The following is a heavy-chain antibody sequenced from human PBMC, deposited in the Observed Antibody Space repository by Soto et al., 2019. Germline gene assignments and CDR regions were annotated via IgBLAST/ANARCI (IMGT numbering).Heavy chain of an antibody. Sequence: QVQLVESGGGVVQPGRSLRLSCAASGFTFSSYAMHWVRQAPGKGLEWVAVISYDGSNKYYADSVKGRFTISRDNSKNMLYLQMNSLRAEDTAVYYCAGGYCSSTSCYSFDYWGQGTLVTVSS. V-gene: IGHV3-30-3*01. CDR1: GFTFSSYA. J-gene: IGHJ4*02. CDR2: ISYDGSNK. D-gene: IGHD2-2*02. CDR3: AGGYCSSTSCYSFDY.